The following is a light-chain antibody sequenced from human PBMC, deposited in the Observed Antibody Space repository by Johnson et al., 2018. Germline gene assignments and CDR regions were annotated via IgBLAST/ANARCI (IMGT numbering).Light chain of an antibody. J-gene: IGLJ1*01. CDR2: ENN. Sequence: QSVLTQPPSVSAAPGQKVTISCSGSSFNIGNNYVSWYQQLPGTAPKLLIYENNKRPSGIPDRFSGSKSGTSATLVITVLQTGDEADYCCGTWDRSLSAGKVFGTGTKVTVL. V-gene: IGLV1-51*02. CDR3: GTWDRSLSAGKV. CDR1: SFNIGNNY.